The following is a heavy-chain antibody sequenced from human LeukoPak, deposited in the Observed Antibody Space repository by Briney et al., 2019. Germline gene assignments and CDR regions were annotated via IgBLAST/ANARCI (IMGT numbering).Heavy chain of an antibody. J-gene: IGHJ6*02. D-gene: IGHD1-26*01. CDR2: IYYSGST. CDR1: GDSNSTYY. Sequence: PSETLSLTCTVSGDSNSTYYWSWIRQPPGKGLEWIGYIYYSGSTNYNPSLKSRVTISVDTSKNQFSLKLISVTAADTAVYYCARDDSGSYHQLGVWGQGTTVTVSS. V-gene: IGHV4-59*01. CDR3: ARDDSGSYHQLGV.